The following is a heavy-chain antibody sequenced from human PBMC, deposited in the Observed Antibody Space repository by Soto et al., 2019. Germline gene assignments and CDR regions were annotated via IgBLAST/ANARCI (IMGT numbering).Heavy chain of an antibody. Sequence: SETLSLTCTVSGGSISSYYWSWIRLPPGKGLEWIGYIYYSGSTNYNPFLKSRVTMSVDMSKNQFSLTLSSVTTADTAVYYCAKGVSLAYFDYWGQGPLVTVSS. V-gene: IGHV4-59*01. J-gene: IGHJ4*02. CDR2: IYYSGST. CDR3: AKGVSLAYFDY. D-gene: IGHD6-13*01. CDR1: GGSISSYY.